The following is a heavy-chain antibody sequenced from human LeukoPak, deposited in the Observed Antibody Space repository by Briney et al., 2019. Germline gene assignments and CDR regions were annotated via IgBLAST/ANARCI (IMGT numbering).Heavy chain of an antibody. Sequence: PGGSLRLSCAASGFTFDEFAMHWVRQAPGKGLEWVSGINWNSGTIDYADSVKGRFTISRDNAKNSLYLQMNSLRTEDTALYFCVKDIYLSGESLYSASWGQGTLVTVSS. CDR2: INWNSGTI. CDR1: GFTFDEFA. J-gene: IGHJ4*02. CDR3: VKDIYLSGESLYSAS. D-gene: IGHD3-10*01. V-gene: IGHV3-9*01.